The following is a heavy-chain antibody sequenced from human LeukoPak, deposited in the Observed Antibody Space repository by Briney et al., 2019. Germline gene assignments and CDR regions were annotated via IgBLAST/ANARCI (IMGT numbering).Heavy chain of an antibody. CDR3: AKGDWGSDYFDY. CDR1: GFTFSSYA. CDR2: ISGSGGST. J-gene: IGHJ4*02. D-gene: IGHD7-27*01. V-gene: IGHV3-23*01. Sequence: GGSLRLSCAASGFTFSSYAMSWVRQAPGKGLEWVSAISGSGGSTYYADSVKGRFTVSRDNSKNTLYLQMNSLRAEDTAVYYCAKGDWGSDYFDYWGQGTLVTVSS.